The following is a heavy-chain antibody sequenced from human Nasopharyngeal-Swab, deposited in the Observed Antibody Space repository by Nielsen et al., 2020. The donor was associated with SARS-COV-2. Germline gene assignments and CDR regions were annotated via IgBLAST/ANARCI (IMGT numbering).Heavy chain of an antibody. V-gene: IGHV3-7*01. CDR3: ARVGGRTSPMGY. CDR2: IKQDGSEK. Sequence: VRQAPGKGLEWVANIKQDGSEKNYVDSVKGRFTISRDNAKNSLFLQMNSLRDEDTAFYYCARVGGRTSPMGYWGQGTLVTVSS. D-gene: IGHD3-10*01. J-gene: IGHJ4*02.